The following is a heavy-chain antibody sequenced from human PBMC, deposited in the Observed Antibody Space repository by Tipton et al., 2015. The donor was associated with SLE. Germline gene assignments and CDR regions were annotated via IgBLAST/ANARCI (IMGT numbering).Heavy chain of an antibody. CDR1: GFTFSSYS. J-gene: IGHJ4*02. CDR2: ISGSSIYI. CDR3: ARSRRGGLFWSTYYFDY. V-gene: IGHV3-21*01. D-gene: IGHD3-3*01. Sequence: SLRLSCAASGFTFSSYSMNWVRQAPGKGLEWVSSISGSSIYIHYADSVKGRFTTSRDNAKNSMLLQMNSLRVEDTAVYYCARSRRGGLFWSTYYFDYWGQGTLVTVSS.